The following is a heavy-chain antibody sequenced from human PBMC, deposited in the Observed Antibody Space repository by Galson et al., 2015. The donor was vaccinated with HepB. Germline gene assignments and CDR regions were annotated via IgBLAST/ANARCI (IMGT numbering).Heavy chain of an antibody. CDR1: GFTFSSYW. Sequence: SLRLSCAASGFTFSSYWTHWVRQAPRKGLVWVSRINSDGSSTSYADSVKGRFTISRDNAKNTLYLQMNSLRAEDTAVYYCARDLPGIVGVSWGQGTLVTVSS. CDR2: INSDGSST. CDR3: ARDLPGIVGVS. D-gene: IGHD1-26*01. V-gene: IGHV3-74*01. J-gene: IGHJ5*02.